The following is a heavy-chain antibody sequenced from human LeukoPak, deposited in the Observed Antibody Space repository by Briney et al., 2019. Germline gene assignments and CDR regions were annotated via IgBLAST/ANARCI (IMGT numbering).Heavy chain of an antibody. J-gene: IGHJ4*02. V-gene: IGHV1-2*02. CDR1: GYTFTGYY. CDR3: ARETYYSSGNVYNRIDY. CDR2: INPNSGGT. D-gene: IGHD3-10*01. Sequence: ASVKVSCKASGYTFTGYYMHWVRQAPGQGLEWMGWINPNSGGTNYAQKFQGRVTMTRDTSISTACMELSRLTSDDTAVYFCARETYYSSGNVYNRIDYWGQGTLVTVSS.